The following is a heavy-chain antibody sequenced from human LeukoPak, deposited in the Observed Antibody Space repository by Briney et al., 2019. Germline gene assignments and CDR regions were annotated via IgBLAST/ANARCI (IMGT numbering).Heavy chain of an antibody. J-gene: IGHJ4*02. D-gene: IGHD5-18*01. CDR2: ISGSGGST. CDR1: GFTFSSYA. V-gene: IGHV3-23*01. Sequence: GGSLRLSCAASGFTFSSYAMSWVRQAPGKGLEWVSAISGSGGSTYYADSVKGRFTISRDNSKNTLYLQMNSLRAEDTAVYYCAKDPRIQLWLGLFDCWGQGILVTVST. CDR3: AKDPRIQLWLGLFDC.